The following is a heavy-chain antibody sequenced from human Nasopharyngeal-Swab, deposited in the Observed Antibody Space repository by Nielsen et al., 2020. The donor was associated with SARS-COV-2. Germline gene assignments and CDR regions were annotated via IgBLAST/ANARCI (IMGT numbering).Heavy chain of an antibody. V-gene: IGHV4-59*13. CDR3: ARVGGLGNDGNEYYFDY. D-gene: IGHD1-1*01. Sequence: SETLSLTCTVSGGSISSYYGSWIRQPPGKGLEWIGYIYYSGSTNYNPSLKSRVTISVDTSKNQFSLKLSSVTAADTAVYYCARVGGLGNDGNEYYFDYWGQGTLVTVSS. CDR2: IYYSGST. J-gene: IGHJ4*02. CDR1: GGSISSYY.